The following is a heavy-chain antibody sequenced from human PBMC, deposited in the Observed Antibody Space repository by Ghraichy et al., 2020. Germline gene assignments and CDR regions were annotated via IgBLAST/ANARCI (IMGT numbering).Heavy chain of an antibody. CDR3: ARDPGVLWFGELFPV. CDR1: GGSVSSGSYY. D-gene: IGHD3-10*01. Sequence: SETLSLTCTVSGGSVSSGSYYWSWIRQPPGKGLEWIGYIYYSGSTNYNPSLKSRVTISVDTSKNQFSLKLSSVTAADTAVYYCARDPGVLWFGELFPVWGQGTTVTVSS. J-gene: IGHJ6*02. V-gene: IGHV4-61*01. CDR2: IYYSGST.